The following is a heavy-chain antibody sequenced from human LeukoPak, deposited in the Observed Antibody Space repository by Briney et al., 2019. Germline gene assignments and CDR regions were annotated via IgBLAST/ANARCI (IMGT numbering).Heavy chain of an antibody. D-gene: IGHD3-10*01. Sequence: PGGSLRLSCAASGFTFSSYDMTWVRQAPGKGLEWVSGISGSGGSTYYADSVKGRFTISRDNSKNTLYLQMNSLRAEDTAVYYCAKADSSGSYYSYYYMDVWGKGTTVTISS. CDR2: ISGSGGST. V-gene: IGHV3-23*01. J-gene: IGHJ6*03. CDR3: AKADSSGSYYSYYYMDV. CDR1: GFTFSSYD.